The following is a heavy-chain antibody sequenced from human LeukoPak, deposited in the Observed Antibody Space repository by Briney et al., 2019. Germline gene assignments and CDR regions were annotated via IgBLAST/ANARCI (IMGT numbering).Heavy chain of an antibody. D-gene: IGHD2-2*02. CDR3: ARGGGYCSSTSCYTGLIRGWFDP. J-gene: IGHJ5*02. CDR2: ISAYNGNT. CDR1: GYTFTSYG. Sequence: ASVKVSCKASGYTFTSYGITWVRQAPGQGLEWMGWISAYNGNTNYAQKLQGRVTMTTDTSTGTAYMELRSLRSDDTAVYYCARGGGYCSSTSCYTGLIRGWFDPWGQGTLVTVSS. V-gene: IGHV1-18*01.